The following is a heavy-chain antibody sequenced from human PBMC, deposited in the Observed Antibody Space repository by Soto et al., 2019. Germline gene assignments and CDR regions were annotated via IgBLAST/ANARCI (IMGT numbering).Heavy chain of an antibody. Sequence: GGSLRLSCAASGFTFSSYAMSWVRQAPGKGLEWVSAISGSGGSTYYADSVKGRFTISRDNSKNTLYLQMNSLRAEDTAVYYCAREVLRYFDWLPSPGGMDVWGQGTTVTVSS. CDR3: AREVLRYFDWLPSPGGMDV. V-gene: IGHV3-23*01. CDR1: GFTFSSYA. D-gene: IGHD3-9*01. CDR2: ISGSGGST. J-gene: IGHJ6*02.